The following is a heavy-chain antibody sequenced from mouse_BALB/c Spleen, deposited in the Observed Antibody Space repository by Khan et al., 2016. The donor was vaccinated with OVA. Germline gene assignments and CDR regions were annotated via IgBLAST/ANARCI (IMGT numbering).Heavy chain of an antibody. CDR2: ISYDGKN. D-gene: IGHD1-1*01. CDR1: GYLITSGCY. CDR3: ARGGRYYYGDYFDY. J-gene: IGHJ2*01. Sequence: EVQLQESGPGLVKPSQSLSLTCSVTGYLITSGCYWNWIRQFPGNELEWMGSISYDGKNNYNPSLKNRISITRDTPKNQFFLRSNSVPTEDSATFCWARGGRYYYGDYFDYGGRDTTRTVSS. V-gene: IGHV3-6*02.